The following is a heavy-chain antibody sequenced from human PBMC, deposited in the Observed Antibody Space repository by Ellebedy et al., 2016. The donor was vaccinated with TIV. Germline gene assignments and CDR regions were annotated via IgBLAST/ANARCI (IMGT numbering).Heavy chain of an antibody. D-gene: IGHD3-3*01. CDR3: ARQGPYDFDLDY. J-gene: IGHJ4*02. CDR1: GGSISSSSYY. CDR2: IYYSGST. V-gene: IGHV4-39*01. Sequence: MPSETLSLTCTVSGGSISSSSYYWGWIRQPPGKGLEWIGSIYYSGSTYYNPSLKSRVTISVDTSKNQVSLKLRSLTAADTAVYFCARQGPYDFDLDYWGQGILVTVSS.